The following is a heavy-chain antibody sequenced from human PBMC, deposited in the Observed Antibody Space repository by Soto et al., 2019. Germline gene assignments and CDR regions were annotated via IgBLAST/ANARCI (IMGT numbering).Heavy chain of an antibody. CDR2: IDWDDDK. V-gene: IGHV2-70*01. D-gene: IGHD3-9*01. CDR3: ARIIRYFDWLPNPGAQYYYYYGMDV. Sequence: AGPTLVNSTQTLTLTCTFSVFSLRTSGMCVSWIRQPPGKALEWLALIDWDDDKYYSTYLKTRLTIYKDTSKNQVVLTMTNMDPVDTATYYCARIIRYFDWLPNPGAQYYYYYGMDVWGQGTTVTVSS. CDR1: VFSLRTSGMC. J-gene: IGHJ6*02.